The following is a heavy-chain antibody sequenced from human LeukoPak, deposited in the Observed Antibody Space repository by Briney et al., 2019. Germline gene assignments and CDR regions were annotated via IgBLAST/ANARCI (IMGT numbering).Heavy chain of an antibody. Sequence: SETLSLTCSVSGGSINSYYWSWIRQPPGKGLEWIGNIYYTGSTNYNPSLQSRVTMSVDTSKNQFSLNVSSVTAADTAVYYCARGAAGYSYDWGQGTLVTVSS. CDR2: IYYTGST. D-gene: IGHD5-18*01. J-gene: IGHJ4*02. CDR3: ARGAAGYSYD. V-gene: IGHV4-59*01. CDR1: GGSINSYY.